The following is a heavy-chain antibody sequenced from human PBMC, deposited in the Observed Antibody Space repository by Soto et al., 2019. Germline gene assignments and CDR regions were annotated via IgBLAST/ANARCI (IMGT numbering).Heavy chain of an antibody. D-gene: IGHD6-13*01. V-gene: IGHV3-30-3*01. Sequence: ALRLSCAASGFTFSSYAMHWVRQAPGKGLEWVAVISYDGSNKYYADSVKGRFTISRDNSKNTLYLQMNSLRAEDTAVYYCARIIGRYSSSWYAAFDIWGQGTMVTVSS. J-gene: IGHJ3*02. CDR2: ISYDGSNK. CDR3: ARIIGRYSSSWYAAFDI. CDR1: GFTFSSYA.